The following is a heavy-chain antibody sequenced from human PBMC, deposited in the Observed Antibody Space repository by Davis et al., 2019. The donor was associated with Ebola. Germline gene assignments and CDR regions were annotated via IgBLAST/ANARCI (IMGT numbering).Heavy chain of an antibody. CDR2: IRSSDTTI. CDR3: ARDKRGSWYGGMDV. J-gene: IGHJ6*02. D-gene: IGHD2-15*01. CDR1: GFTPSDYY. V-gene: IGHV3-11*01. Sequence: PGGSLRLSCAASGFTPSDYYMSWIRQAPGKGLEWVSSIRSSDTTIYYSDPVKGRFTVSRDNAKNSLYLQMNSLRAEDTAVYYCARDKRGSWYGGMDVWGQGTTVTVSS.